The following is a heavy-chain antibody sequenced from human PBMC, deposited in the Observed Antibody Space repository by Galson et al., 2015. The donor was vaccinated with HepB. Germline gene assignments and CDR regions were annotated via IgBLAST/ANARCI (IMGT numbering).Heavy chain of an antibody. Sequence: SVKVSCKASGYTFTNYAITWVRQAPGQGLEWMGWINTYSGDTDYAQRFQGRVTMTTDTSTSTAYMELRSLRSDDTALYYCARSKHYYGGIHGVPFDYWGQGTLVTVSS. V-gene: IGHV1-18*01. J-gene: IGHJ4*02. CDR2: INTYSGDT. CDR3: ARSKHYYGGIHGVPFDY. CDR1: GYTFTNYA. D-gene: IGHD4-23*01.